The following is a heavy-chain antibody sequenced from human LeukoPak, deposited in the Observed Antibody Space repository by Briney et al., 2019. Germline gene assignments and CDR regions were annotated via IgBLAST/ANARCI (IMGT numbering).Heavy chain of an antibody. D-gene: IGHD2-15*01. J-gene: IGHJ3*02. CDR3: TRDEAPQWRVVVVAAADAFDI. Sequence: PGRSLRLSCTASGFTFGDYAMSWFRQAPGKGLEWVGFIRSKVYGGTTEYAASVKGRFTISRDDSKSIAYLQMNSLKTEDTAVYYCTRDEAPQWRVVVVAAADAFDIWGQGTMVTVSS. V-gene: IGHV3-49*03. CDR2: IRSKVYGGTT. CDR1: GFTFGDYA.